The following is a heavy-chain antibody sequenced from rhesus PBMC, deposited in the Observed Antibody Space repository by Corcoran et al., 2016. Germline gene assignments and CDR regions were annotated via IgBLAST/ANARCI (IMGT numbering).Heavy chain of an antibody. D-gene: IGHD4-29*01. Sequence: QVQLQESGPGLVKPSETLSLTCAVSGYSISSNYWSWIRQPPGKGLEWFGYIYVSSGSTYYNPSLKSRVTISTATSKNQFSLKLSSVTAADTAVYYCARARPLDYGSSYRYFDYWGQGVLVTVSS. V-gene: IGHV4-147*01. J-gene: IGHJ4*01. CDR3: ARARPLDYGSSYRYFDY. CDR2: IYVSSGST. CDR1: GYSISSNY.